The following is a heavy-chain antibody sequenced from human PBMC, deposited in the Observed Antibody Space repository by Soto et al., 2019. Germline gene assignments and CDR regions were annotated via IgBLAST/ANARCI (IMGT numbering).Heavy chain of an antibody. J-gene: IGHJ6*02. CDR2: ITNIGGTT. V-gene: IGHV3-23*01. CDR3: AKGDGFFLAV. CDR1: GFTFSAYA. Sequence: GGSLRLSCAASGFTFSAYAMSWVRQAPGEGLQWVSITNIGGTTYSADSVKGRFTVSRDNSQNTPYLQMNSLRAEDTAVYYCAKGDGFFLAVWGQGTTVTVSS. D-gene: IGHD1-26*01.